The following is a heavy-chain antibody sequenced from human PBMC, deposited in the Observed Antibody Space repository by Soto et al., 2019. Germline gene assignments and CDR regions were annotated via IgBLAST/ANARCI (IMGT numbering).Heavy chain of an antibody. Sequence: PSETLSLTCTVSGGSVTSGNYYWSWIRQPPGKGLEWIGHIYYSGSTNYNPSLKSRVTISVGASKNQFSLKLSSVTAADTAIYYCAGGPVVTPFVDYWGQGTLVTVSS. V-gene: IGHV4-61*01. D-gene: IGHD2-21*02. J-gene: IGHJ4*02. CDR1: GGSVTSGNYY. CDR3: AGGPVVTPFVDY. CDR2: IYYSGST.